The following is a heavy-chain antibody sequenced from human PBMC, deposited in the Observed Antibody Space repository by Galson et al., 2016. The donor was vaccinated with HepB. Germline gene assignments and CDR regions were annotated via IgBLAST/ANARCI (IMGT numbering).Heavy chain of an antibody. D-gene: IGHD5-12*01. Sequence: SVKVSCKVSGNTLIELSMHWVRQAPGKGLEWVGGFAPENGKTIYAQKFQGRVSMTEDKSTDTAYMELSSLRSEDTAVYYCATGEVTTRHAYHYYVMDVWGQGTLVTVSS. CDR3: ATGEVTTRHAYHYYVMDV. J-gene: IGHJ6*02. V-gene: IGHV1-24*01. CDR2: FAPENGKT. CDR1: GNTLIELS.